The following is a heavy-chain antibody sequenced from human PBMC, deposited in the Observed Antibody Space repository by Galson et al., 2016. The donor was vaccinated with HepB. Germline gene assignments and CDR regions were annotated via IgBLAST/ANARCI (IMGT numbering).Heavy chain of an antibody. CDR1: GYTFTGYY. CDR3: ATTIAVAGFDY. V-gene: IGHV1-2*06. Sequence: SVKVSCKASGYTFTGYYMHWVRQAPGQGLEWMGRINPNSGGTNYAQKFQGRVTMTRDTFISTAYMELSRLKSEDTAVYYCATTIAVAGFDYWGQGTLVTVSS. J-gene: IGHJ4*02. D-gene: IGHD6-19*01. CDR2: INPNSGGT.